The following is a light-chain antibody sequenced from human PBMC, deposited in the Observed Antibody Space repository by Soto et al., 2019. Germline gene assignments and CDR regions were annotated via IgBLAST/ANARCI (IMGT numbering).Light chain of an antibody. V-gene: IGKV1-5*03. Sequence: DIQMTQSPSTLSASVGDRVTITCRASQSINNWLAWYQQKPGKAPKLLIYRASSLENGVPSRFSGRGSGTEFIFTITSLQPDDFETYYCQQYSSASTFGQGTKVEI. CDR2: RAS. CDR3: QQYSSAST. CDR1: QSINNW. J-gene: IGKJ1*01.